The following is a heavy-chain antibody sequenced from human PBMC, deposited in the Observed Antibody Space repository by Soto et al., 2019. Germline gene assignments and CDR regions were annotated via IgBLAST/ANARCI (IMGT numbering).Heavy chain of an antibody. CDR2: ISYDGSNK. V-gene: IGHV3-30-3*01. J-gene: IGHJ4*02. CDR1: GFTFSSYA. D-gene: IGHD6-19*01. Sequence: QVQLVESGGGVVQPGRSLRLSCAASGFTFSSYAMHWVRQAPGKGLEWVAVISYDGSNKYYADSVMGRFTISRDNSKNTLYLQMNSPRAEDTAVYYRARAPVKQWLLTDYYFHYWGQGTLVTVFS. CDR3: ARAPVKQWLLTDYYFHY.